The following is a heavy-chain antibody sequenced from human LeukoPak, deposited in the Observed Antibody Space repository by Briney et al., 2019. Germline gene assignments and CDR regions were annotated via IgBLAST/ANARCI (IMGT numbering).Heavy chain of an antibody. Sequence: GGSLRLSCAASGFTFSSYSMNWVRQAPGKGLEWVSYISSSSSTIYYADSVKGRFTISRDNAKNSLYLQMNSLRAEDTAVYYCARSVPATALDYWGQGTLVTVSS. CDR1: GFTFSSYS. CDR3: ARSVPATALDY. CDR2: ISSSSSTI. D-gene: IGHD2-2*01. J-gene: IGHJ4*02. V-gene: IGHV3-48*01.